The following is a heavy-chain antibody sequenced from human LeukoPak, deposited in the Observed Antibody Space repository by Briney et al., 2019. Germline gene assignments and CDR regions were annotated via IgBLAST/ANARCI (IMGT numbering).Heavy chain of an antibody. CDR3: AREPEGLTTESH. D-gene: IGHD1-14*01. CDR1: GGTFNNYI. J-gene: IGHJ4*02. V-gene: IGHV1-69*04. CDR2: IILILDIA. Sequence: GSSVKVSCKTSGGTFNNYIISWVRQAPGQGLEWVGTIILILDIANYAQKFQGRVAITADTSTSTAYMGLSDLGSEDTAVYFCAREPEGLTTESHWGQGTLVTVSS.